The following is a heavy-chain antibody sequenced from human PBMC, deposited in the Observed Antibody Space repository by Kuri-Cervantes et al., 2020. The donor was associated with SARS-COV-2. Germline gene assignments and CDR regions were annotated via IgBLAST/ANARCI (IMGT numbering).Heavy chain of an antibody. V-gene: IGHV4-39*01. Sequence: GSLRLSCSVSGDSISRSTYYWGWIRQPPGKGLEWIGSIYYSGRTYYNPSLKSRGTISVDTSKNQFSLKLSSVTAADTAVYYCARFPHFDYWGQGTLVTVSS. CDR2: IYYSGRT. J-gene: IGHJ4*02. CDR1: GDSISRSTYY. CDR3: ARFPHFDY.